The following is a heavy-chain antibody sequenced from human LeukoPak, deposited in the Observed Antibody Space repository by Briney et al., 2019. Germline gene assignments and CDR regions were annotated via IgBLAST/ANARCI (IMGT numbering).Heavy chain of an antibody. D-gene: IGHD4-17*01. CDR3: AKEKYGTDVGEDAFDI. CDR2: ISGSGGGT. Sequence: GVSLRLSCAASGFTFSSYAMSWVRQAPGKGLEWVSAISGSGGGTYYADSVKGRFTISRDNSKNTLYLQMNSLRAEDTAVYYCAKEKYGTDVGEDAFDIWGQGTMVTVSS. J-gene: IGHJ3*02. V-gene: IGHV3-23*01. CDR1: GFTFSSYA.